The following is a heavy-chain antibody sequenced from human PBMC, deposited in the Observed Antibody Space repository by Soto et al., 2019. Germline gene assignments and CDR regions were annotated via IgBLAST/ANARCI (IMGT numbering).Heavy chain of an antibody. CDR1: GGSISSGGYS. CDR2: SYHSGST. J-gene: IGHJ5*02. D-gene: IGHD3-10*01. CDR3: ARVPGP. V-gene: IGHV4-30-2*01. Sequence: QLQLQESGSGLVKPAQTLALTCAVSGGSISSGGYSWRWIRQPPGKGLEWIGYSYHSGSTYYNPSLKSRVTISVDRSKNQFPLKLSSVTAADTAVYYGARVPGPWGQGTLVPVSS.